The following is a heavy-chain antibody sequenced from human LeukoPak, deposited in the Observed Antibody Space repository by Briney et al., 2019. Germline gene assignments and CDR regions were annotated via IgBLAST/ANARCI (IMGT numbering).Heavy chain of an antibody. CDR1: GGSISSGDYY. D-gene: IGHD6-6*01. Sequence: PSETLSLTCTVSGGSISSGDYYWSWIRQPPGKGLEWIGYIYYSGSTYYNPSLKSRVTISVDTSKNQSSLKLSSVTAADTAVYYCARQRLTEYSSSRFDYWGQGTLVTVSS. V-gene: IGHV4-30-4*08. CDR3: ARQRLTEYSSSRFDY. CDR2: IYYSGST. J-gene: IGHJ4*02.